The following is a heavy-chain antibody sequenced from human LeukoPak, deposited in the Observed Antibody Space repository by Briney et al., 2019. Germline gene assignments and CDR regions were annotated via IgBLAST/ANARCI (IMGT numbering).Heavy chain of an antibody. CDR1: GFTFSSYA. CDR3: AKDYCGGDCYIYYYYMDV. V-gene: IGHV3-23*01. J-gene: IGHJ6*03. CDR2: ISGSGGST. Sequence: GGSLRLSCAASGFTFSSYAMSWVRQAPGKGLEWVSAISGSGGSTYYADSVKGRFTISRDNSKNTLYLQMNSLRAEDTAVYYRAKDYCGGDCYIYYYYMDVWGKGTTVTISS. D-gene: IGHD2-21*02.